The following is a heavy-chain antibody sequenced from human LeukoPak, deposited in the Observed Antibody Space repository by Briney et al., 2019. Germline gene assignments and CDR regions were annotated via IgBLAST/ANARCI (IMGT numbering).Heavy chain of an antibody. J-gene: IGHJ4*02. Sequence: GRSLRLSCAASGFTFSSYAMHWVRQAPGKGLEWVAVISYDGSNKYYADSVKGRFTISRDNSKNTLYLQMNSLRAEDTAVYYCARAPAPTLDSGGWEEFDYWGQGTLVTVSS. D-gene: IGHD6-19*01. CDR3: ARAPAPTLDSGGWEEFDY. CDR2: ISYDGSNK. CDR1: GFTFSSYA. V-gene: IGHV3-30*04.